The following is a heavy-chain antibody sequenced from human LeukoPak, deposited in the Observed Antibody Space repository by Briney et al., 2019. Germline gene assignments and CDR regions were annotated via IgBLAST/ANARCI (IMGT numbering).Heavy chain of an antibody. J-gene: IGHJ3*02. CDR1: GGSISSGDYY. CDR2: IYYSGST. D-gene: IGHD3-10*01. Sequence: PSQTLSLTCTVSGGSISSGDYYWSWIRQPPGKGLEWIGYIYYSGSTYYNPSLKSRVTISVDTSKNQFSLKLSSVPAADTAVYYCAGAKGVRGVGAFDIWGQGTMVTVSS. CDR3: AGAKGVRGVGAFDI. V-gene: IGHV4-30-4*08.